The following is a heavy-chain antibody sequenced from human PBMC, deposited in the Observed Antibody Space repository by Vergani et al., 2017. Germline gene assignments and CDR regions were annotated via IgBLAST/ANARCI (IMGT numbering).Heavy chain of an antibody. CDR1: GGSVSSGSYY. D-gene: IGHD3-3*01. J-gene: IGHJ4*02. CDR3: ARGDDFWSGYPKEYYFDY. Sequence: QVQLQESGPGLVKPSETLSLTCTVSGGSVSSGSYYWSWIRQPAGKGLEWIGYIYYSGSTNYNPSLKSRVTISVDTSKNQFSLKLSSVTAADTAVYYCARGDDFWSGYPKEYYFDYWGQGTLVTVSS. V-gene: IGHV4-61*10. CDR2: IYYSGST.